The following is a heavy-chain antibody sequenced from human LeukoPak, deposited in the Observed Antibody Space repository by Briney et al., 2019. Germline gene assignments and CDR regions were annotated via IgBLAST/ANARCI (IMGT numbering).Heavy chain of an antibody. J-gene: IGHJ4*02. D-gene: IGHD6-19*01. CDR2: INHSGST. CDR3: ARVLGIAVAGERKNDY. CDR1: GGSFSGYN. V-gene: IGHV4-34*01. Sequence: SETLSLTCAVYGGSFSGYNWSWIRQPPGKGLEWIGEINHSGSTNYNPSLKSRVTISVDTSKNQFSLKLSSVTAADTAVYYCARVLGIAVAGERKNDYWGQGTLVTVSS.